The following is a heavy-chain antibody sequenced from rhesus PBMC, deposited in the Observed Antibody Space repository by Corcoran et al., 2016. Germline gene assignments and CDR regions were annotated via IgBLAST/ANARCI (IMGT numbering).Heavy chain of an antibody. J-gene: IGHJ4*01. D-gene: IGHD3-22*01. Sequence: QVQLQESGPGLVKPPETLSLTCAVSGGSFSSYWWSSIRQRPGKGMEWSGEINGNSGEPNYTPTRERRVTNTKEQPKNTCSLGLSSVTAADTAVYYCAGRTGGIILDYWGQGVLVTVSS. CDR3: AGRTGGIILDY. CDR2: INGNSGEP. V-gene: IGHV4-80*01. CDR1: GGSFSSYW.